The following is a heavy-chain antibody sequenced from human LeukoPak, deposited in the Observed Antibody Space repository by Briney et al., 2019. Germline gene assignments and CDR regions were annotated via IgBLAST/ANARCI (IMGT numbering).Heavy chain of an antibody. J-gene: IGHJ4*02. CDR3: ARDARGSGTYTFDY. D-gene: IGHD3-10*01. V-gene: IGHV3-66*01. CDR2: IYSSGST. Sequence: GGSLRLSCAASGLTVSTDYMSWVRQAPGKGLEWVSVIYSSGSTYYADSVKGRFTISRDNSKNTIYLQMNSLRVEDTAVYYCARDARGSGTYTFDYWGQETLVTVSS. CDR1: GLTVSTDY.